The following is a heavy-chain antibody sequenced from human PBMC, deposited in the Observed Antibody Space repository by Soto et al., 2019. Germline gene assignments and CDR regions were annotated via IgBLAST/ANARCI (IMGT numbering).Heavy chain of an antibody. Sequence: QVQLVQSGAEVKKPGASVKVSCKASGYTFTSYGISWVRQAPGPGLEWMGWISAYNGNTNYAQKLQGRVTMTTDTSTSTAYMELRSLRSDDTAVNYCAGVATYSYYYGMDVWGQGTTVTVSS. CDR2: ISAYNGNT. J-gene: IGHJ6*02. V-gene: IGHV1-18*01. D-gene: IGHD5-12*01. CDR3: AGVATYSYYYGMDV. CDR1: GYTFTSYG.